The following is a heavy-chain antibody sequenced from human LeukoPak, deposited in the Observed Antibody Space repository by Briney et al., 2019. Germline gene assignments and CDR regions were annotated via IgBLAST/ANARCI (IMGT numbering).Heavy chain of an antibody. D-gene: IGHD2-2*01. CDR1: GYTFTSYG. Sequence: ASVKVSCKASGYTFTSYGISWVRQAPGQGLEWMGWISAYNGNTNYAQKLQGRVTMTTDTSTSTAYMELRSLRSDDTAVYYCARDSIVVVPAAYYGMDVWGQGTTVTVSS. V-gene: IGHV1-18*01. J-gene: IGHJ6*02. CDR2: ISAYNGNT. CDR3: ARDSIVVVPAAYYGMDV.